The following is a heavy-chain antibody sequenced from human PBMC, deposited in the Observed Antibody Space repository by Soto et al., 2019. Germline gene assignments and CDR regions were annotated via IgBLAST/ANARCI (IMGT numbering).Heavy chain of an antibody. CDR2: IYYSGST. J-gene: IGHJ5*02. V-gene: IGHV4-61*01. D-gene: IGHD3-9*01. CDR3: ARDQSNFDWLYWFDP. Sequence: PSETLSLTCTVSGGSVSSGSYYWSWIRQPPGKGLEWIGYIYYSGSTNYNPSPKSRVTISVDTSKNQFSLKLSSVTAADTAVYYCARDQSNFDWLYWFDPWGQGTLVTVSS. CDR1: GGSVSSGSYY.